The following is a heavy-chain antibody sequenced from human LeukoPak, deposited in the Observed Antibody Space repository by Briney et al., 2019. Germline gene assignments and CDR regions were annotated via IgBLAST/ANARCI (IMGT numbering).Heavy chain of an antibody. CDR1: GYTFTSYD. CDR2: MNPNSGNT. CDR3: ARWSKGYYDSSGYYYEAWFDP. D-gene: IGHD3-22*01. Sequence: GASVKVSCKASGYTFTSYDINWVRQATGQGLEWMGWMNPNSGNTGYAQKFQGRVTMTRNTSISTAYMELSSLRSADTAVYYCARWSKGYYDSSGYYYEAWFDPWGQGTLVTVSS. V-gene: IGHV1-8*01. J-gene: IGHJ5*02.